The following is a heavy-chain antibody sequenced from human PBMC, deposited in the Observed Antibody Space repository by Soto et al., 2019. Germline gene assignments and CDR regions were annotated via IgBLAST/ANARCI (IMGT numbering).Heavy chain of an antibody. V-gene: IGHV3-21*01. CDR1: GFTFSSYS. CDR2: ISSSSSYI. J-gene: IGHJ6*02. Sequence: VQLVESGGGLVKPGGSLRLSCAASGFTFSSYSMNWVRQAPGKGLEWVSSISSSSSYIYYADSVKGRFTISRDNAKNSLYLQMNSLRAEDTAVYYCARDPPVDIVATITDYYYGMDVWGQGTTVTVSS. CDR3: ARDPPVDIVATITDYYYGMDV. D-gene: IGHD5-12*01.